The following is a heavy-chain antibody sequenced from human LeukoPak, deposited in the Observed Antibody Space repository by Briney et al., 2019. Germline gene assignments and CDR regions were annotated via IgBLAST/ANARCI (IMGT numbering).Heavy chain of an antibody. V-gene: IGHV4-34*01. Sequence: PSETLSLTCAVYGGSFSGYYWSWIRQPPGKGLEWIGEINHSGSTNYNPSLKSRVTISVDTSKNQFSLTLSSVPAADTAVYYCARRNYGSGSLIWGQGTMVTVSS. CDR3: ARRNYGSGSLI. D-gene: IGHD3-10*01. CDR1: GGSFSGYY. J-gene: IGHJ3*02. CDR2: INHSGST.